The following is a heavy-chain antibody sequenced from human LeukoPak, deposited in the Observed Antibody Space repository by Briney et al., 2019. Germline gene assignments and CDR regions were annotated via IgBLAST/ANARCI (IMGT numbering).Heavy chain of an antibody. CDR3: ARVGTFGGYFDY. CDR1: GFTFSSYA. J-gene: IGHJ4*02. CDR2: ISGSGGST. Sequence: GGSLRLSCAASGFTFSSYAMSWVRQAPGKGLEWVSAISGSGGSTYYADSVKGRFTISRDNSKNTLYLQMNSLRAEDTAVYYCARVGTFGGYFDYWGQGTLVTVSS. V-gene: IGHV3-23*01. D-gene: IGHD1-14*01.